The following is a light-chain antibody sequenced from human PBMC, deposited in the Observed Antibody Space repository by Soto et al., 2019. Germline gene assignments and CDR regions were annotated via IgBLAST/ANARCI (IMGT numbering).Light chain of an antibody. V-gene: IGKV3-20*01. CDR1: QSVSSSY. CDR2: GAS. CDR3: QQYGSSLT. J-gene: IGKJ4*01. Sequence: EIVLTQSPGTLSLSPGERATLSCRASQSVSSSYLAWYQQKPGQAPRLLIYGASSRATGIPDRFSGSGSGTDFTLTISRLEPEDFQVYYCQQYGSSLTLGGGTKVEIK.